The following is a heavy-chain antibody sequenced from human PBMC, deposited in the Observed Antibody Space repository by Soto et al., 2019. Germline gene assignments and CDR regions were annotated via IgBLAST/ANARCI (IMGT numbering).Heavy chain of an antibody. D-gene: IGHD4-4*01. Sequence: QVQLQESGPGLVKPSQTLSLTCTVSGGSISSGGYYWSWIRQHPGKGLEWIGYIYYSGSTYYNPSLTSRVTISVATSKNQFSLKLSSVTAADTDVYYCARDHRYGNDAFDIWGQGTMVTVSS. J-gene: IGHJ3*02. CDR3: ARDHRYGNDAFDI. CDR1: GGSISSGGYY. CDR2: IYYSGST. V-gene: IGHV4-31*03.